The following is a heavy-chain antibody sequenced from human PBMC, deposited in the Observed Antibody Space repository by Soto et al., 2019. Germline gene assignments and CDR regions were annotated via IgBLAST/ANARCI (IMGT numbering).Heavy chain of an antibody. D-gene: IGHD3-22*01. Sequence: ASVKVSCKASGYTFTSYGISWVRQAPGQGLEWMGWISAYNGNTNYAQKLQGRVTMTTDTSTSTAYMELRSLRSDDTAVYYCARDSYDSSGYSNWFDPWGQGTLVTVSS. J-gene: IGHJ5*02. CDR3: ARDSYDSSGYSNWFDP. V-gene: IGHV1-18*01. CDR1: GYTFTSYG. CDR2: ISAYNGNT.